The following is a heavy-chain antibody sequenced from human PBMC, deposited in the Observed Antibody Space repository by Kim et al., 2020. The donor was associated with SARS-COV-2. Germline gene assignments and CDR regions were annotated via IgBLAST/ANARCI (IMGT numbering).Heavy chain of an antibody. CDR3: ARQVSAAVYFDY. J-gene: IGHJ4*02. Sequence: YYNPSLKSRVTISVDTSKNQFSLKLSSVTAADTAVYYCARQVSAAVYFDYWGQGTLVTVSS. V-gene: IGHV4-39*01. D-gene: IGHD6-13*01.